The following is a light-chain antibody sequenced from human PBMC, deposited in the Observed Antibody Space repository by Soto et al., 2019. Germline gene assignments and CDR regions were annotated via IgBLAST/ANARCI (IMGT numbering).Light chain of an antibody. CDR3: QMWDSSSDVF. Sequence: SYELTQSPSVSVAPGKTTGITCGGNNIGSRSVHWYQQKPGQAPVLVIYNDSDRPSGITERFSGSNSGNTATLTISRVEAGDEADYYCQMWDSSSDVFFGGGTKLTVL. CDR1: NIGSRS. J-gene: IGLJ2*01. V-gene: IGLV3-21*04. CDR2: NDS.